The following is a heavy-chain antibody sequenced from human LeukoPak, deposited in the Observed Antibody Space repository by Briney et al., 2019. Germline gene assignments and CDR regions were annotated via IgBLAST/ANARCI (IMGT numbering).Heavy chain of an antibody. CDR3: ARTEMIAAAFDY. CDR1: GGSISSYY. J-gene: IGHJ4*02. D-gene: IGHD6-13*01. V-gene: IGHV4-59*08. CDR2: IYYSGST. Sequence: SETLSLTCTVSGGSISSYYWSWIRQPPGKGLEWIGYIYYSGSTNYNPSLKSRVTISVDTSKNQFSLKLSSVTAADTAVYYCARTEMIAAAFDYWGQGTLVTVSS.